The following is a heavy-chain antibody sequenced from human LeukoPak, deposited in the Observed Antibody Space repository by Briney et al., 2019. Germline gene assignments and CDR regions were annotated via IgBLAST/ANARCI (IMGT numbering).Heavy chain of an antibody. Sequence: PGGSLRLSCTASGFTFGDYAMTWVRQAPGKGLEWVGFIASETYGGTAGYAASVKGRFTISRDDSKSIAYLQMNSLKTEDTAVYYCTRDQTPYYWGQGTLVTVSS. V-gene: IGHV3-49*04. CDR2: IASETYGGTA. CDR3: TRDQTPYY. J-gene: IGHJ4*02. CDR1: GFTFGDYA.